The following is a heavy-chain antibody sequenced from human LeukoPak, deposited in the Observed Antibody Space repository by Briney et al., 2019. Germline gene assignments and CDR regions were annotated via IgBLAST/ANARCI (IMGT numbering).Heavy chain of an antibody. CDR3: ARGVWCSSTNCRGFDY. CDR2: VSVSVSNT. Sequence: PGGSLRLSCAASGFTFSSYAMSWVRQAPGKGLEWVSAVSVSVSNTYYADSVKGRFTISRDNSKNTLYLQMNSLRAEDTAVYYCARGVWCSSTNCRGFDYWGQGAPVTVSS. CDR1: GFTFSSYA. D-gene: IGHD2-2*01. V-gene: IGHV3-23*01. J-gene: IGHJ4*02.